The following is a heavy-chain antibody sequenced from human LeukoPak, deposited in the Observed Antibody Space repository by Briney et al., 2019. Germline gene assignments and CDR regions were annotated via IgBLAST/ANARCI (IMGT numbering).Heavy chain of an antibody. CDR2: ISYDGSNK. Sequence: GRSLRLSCAASGFTFSSYAMHWVRQAPGKGLEWVAVISYDGSNKYYADSVKGRFTISRDNSKNTLYLQMNSLRAEDTAVYYCARGARISSSWYSSVWGQGTLITVS. D-gene: IGHD2-2*01. V-gene: IGHV3-30-3*01. CDR3: ARGARISSSWYSSV. J-gene: IGHJ4*02. CDR1: GFTFSSYA.